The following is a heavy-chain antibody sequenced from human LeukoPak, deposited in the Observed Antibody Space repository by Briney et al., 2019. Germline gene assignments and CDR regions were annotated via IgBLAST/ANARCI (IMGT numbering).Heavy chain of an antibody. CDR2: IYYSGST. D-gene: IGHD4-17*01. J-gene: IGHJ4*02. Sequence: PSETLSLTCTVSGGAISYYYWTWIRQPPGKGLEWIGYIYYSGSTNYNPSLKSRVTISVDTSKNQFSLKLSSVTAADTAVYYCARMGYGDYLIDYWSQGTLVTVSS. CDR3: ARMGYGDYLIDY. V-gene: IGHV4-59*01. CDR1: GGAISYYY.